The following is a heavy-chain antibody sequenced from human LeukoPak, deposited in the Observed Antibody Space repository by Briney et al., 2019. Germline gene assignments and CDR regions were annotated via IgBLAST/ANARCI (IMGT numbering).Heavy chain of an antibody. Sequence: GGSLRLSCAASGFTFSSYWMSWVRQAPGKGLEWVANIKQDGSEKYYVDSVKGRFTISRDNAKNSLYLQMNSLRAEDTAVYYCARGDGYGYGGAGGYYYGMDVWGQGTTVTVSS. J-gene: IGHJ6*02. V-gene: IGHV3-7*01. CDR3: ARGDGYGYGGAGGYYYGMDV. CDR1: GFTFSSYW. CDR2: IKQDGSEK. D-gene: IGHD5-18*01.